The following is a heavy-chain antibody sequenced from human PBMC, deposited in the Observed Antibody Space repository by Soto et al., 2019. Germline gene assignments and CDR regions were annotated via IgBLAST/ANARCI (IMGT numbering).Heavy chain of an antibody. CDR2: ISYDGSNK. CDR3: ARDQWLDY. V-gene: IGHV3-30-3*01. J-gene: IGHJ4*02. Sequence: VGSLRLSCAASGFTFSSYAMHWVRQAPGKGLEWVAVISYDGSNKYYADSVKGRFTISRDNSKNTLYLQMNSLRAEDTAVYYCARDQWLDYWGQGTLVTVSS. CDR1: GFTFSSYA. D-gene: IGHD6-19*01.